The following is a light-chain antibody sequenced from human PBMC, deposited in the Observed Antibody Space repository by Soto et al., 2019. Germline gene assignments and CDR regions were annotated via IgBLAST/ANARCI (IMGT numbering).Light chain of an antibody. J-gene: IGLJ1*01. CDR2: DVS. Sequence: QSALTQPASVSGSPGQSITLSCTGTSRDVGGYNYVSWYQQHPGKAPKLMIYDVSNRPSGVSNRFSGSKSGNTASLTISGLQAEDEADYYCSSYTSSSLYVFGTGTKLTVL. V-gene: IGLV2-14*01. CDR3: SSYTSSSLYV. CDR1: SRDVGGYNY.